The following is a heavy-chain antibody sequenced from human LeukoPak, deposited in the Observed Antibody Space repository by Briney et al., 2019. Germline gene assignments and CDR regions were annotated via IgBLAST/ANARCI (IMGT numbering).Heavy chain of an antibody. CDR3: ARDPGGDYVLDY. V-gene: IGHV1-24*01. CDR1: GYTLTELS. Sequence: ASVKVSCKVSGYTLTELSMHWVRQAPGKGLEWMGGFDPEDGETIYAQKFQGRVTMTEDTSTDTAYMELSSLRSDDTAVYYCARDPGGDYVLDYWGQGTLVTVSS. D-gene: IGHD4-17*01. J-gene: IGHJ4*02. CDR2: FDPEDGET.